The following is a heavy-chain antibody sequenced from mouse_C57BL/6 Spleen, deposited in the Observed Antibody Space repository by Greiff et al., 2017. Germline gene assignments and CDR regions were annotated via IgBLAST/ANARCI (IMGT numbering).Heavy chain of an antibody. CDR1: GYTFTSYW. D-gene: IGHD2-5*01. CDR3: ARSLYYSNYDYFDY. V-gene: IGHV1-55*01. CDR2: IYPGSGST. J-gene: IGHJ2*01. Sequence: QVQLQQSGAELVKPGASVKMSCKASGYTFTSYWITWVKQRPGQGLEWIGDIYPGSGSTNYNEKFKSKATLTVDTSSSTAYMQLSSLTSEDSAVYYCARSLYYSNYDYFDYWGQGTTLTVSS.